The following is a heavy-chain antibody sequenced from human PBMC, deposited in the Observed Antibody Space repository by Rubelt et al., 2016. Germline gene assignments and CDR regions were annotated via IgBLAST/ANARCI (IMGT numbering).Heavy chain of an antibody. CDR2: LYNSVNT. CDR3: ARELVETAMTKIDY. V-gene: IGHV4-4*07. CDR1: GGSISDYY. Sequence: QVQLQQWGAGLVKPSETLSLTCTVSGGSISDYYWSWVRQPAGKGLEWIGRLYNSVNTDYNPSLKSRVTMSVDTSKNQFSLMLKSGTAAETAVYYCARELVETAMTKIDYLGQGTLVTVSS. D-gene: IGHD5-18*01. J-gene: IGHJ4*02.